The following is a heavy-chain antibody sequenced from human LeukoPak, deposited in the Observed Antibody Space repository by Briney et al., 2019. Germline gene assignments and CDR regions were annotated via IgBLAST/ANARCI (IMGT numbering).Heavy chain of an antibody. CDR3: ARVPGPNTRFGELIKYHYYYMDV. V-gene: IGHV4-4*07. CDR1: GGSISSYY. D-gene: IGHD3-10*01. J-gene: IGHJ6*03. CDR2: IYTSGST. Sequence: SETLSLTCTVSGGSISSYYWSWIRQPAGKGLEWIGRIYTSGSTNYNPSLKSRVTMSVDTSKNQFSLQLNSVTPEDTAVYYCARVPGPNTRFGELIKYHYYYMDVWGKGTTVTISS.